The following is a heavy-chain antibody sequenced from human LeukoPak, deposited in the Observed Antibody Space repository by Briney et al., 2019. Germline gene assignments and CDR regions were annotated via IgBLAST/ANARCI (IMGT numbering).Heavy chain of an antibody. J-gene: IGHJ4*02. CDR2: IYASGST. D-gene: IGHD1-26*01. Sequence: SETLSLTCTVSGGSISSYYWSWIRQPAGKGLEWIGRIYASGSTDYNSSLKSRVTMSVDPSKKQFSLKLSSVTAADTAVYYCARVGSDGSYFDYWGQGTLVPVSS. CDR3: ARVGSDGSYFDY. CDR1: GGSISSYY. V-gene: IGHV4-4*07.